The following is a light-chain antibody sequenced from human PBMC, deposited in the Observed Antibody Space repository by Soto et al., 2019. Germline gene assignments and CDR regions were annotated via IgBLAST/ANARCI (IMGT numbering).Light chain of an antibody. J-gene: IGKJ1*01. CDR2: KAS. CDR1: QDIGSH. Sequence: AIQMTQSPSSLSASVGDRITSTCRASQDIGSHLGWYQQKPGMAPKLLMYKASTLHSEASTRLSGCGSGTYFTLTITSLQPEDFATYYYLQDFRSPRTIGQGTQVEIK. CDR3: LQDFRSPRT. V-gene: IGKV1-6*01.